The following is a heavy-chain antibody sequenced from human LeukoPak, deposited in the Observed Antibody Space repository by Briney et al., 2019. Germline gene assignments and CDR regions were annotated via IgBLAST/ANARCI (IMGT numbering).Heavy chain of an antibody. CDR3: ARVNRFLEWLPPVD. D-gene: IGHD3-3*01. CDR2: IISTFGTA. V-gene: IGHV1-69*05. CDR1: GGTFSSYA. J-gene: IGHJ4*02. Sequence: SVKVSCKASGGTFSSYAISWVRQAPGQGLEWMGRIISTFGTANYAQKFQGRVTITTDESTSTAYMELSSLRSEDTAVYYCARVNRFLEWLPPVDWGQGTLVTVSS.